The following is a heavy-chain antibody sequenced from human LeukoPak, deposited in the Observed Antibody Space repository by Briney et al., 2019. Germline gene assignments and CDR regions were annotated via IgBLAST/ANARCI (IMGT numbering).Heavy chain of an antibody. CDR2: IYYSGST. D-gene: IGHD3-10*01. J-gene: IGHJ4*02. V-gene: IGHV4-39*02. Sequence: SETLSLTCTVSGGSISSSSYYWGWIRQPPGKGLEWIGSIYYSGSTYYNPSLKSRVTISVDTSKNQFSLKLSSVTAADTAVYYCARDHGEEGDYSFDYWGQGTLVTVSS. CDR3: ARDHGEEGDYSFDY. CDR1: GGSISSSSYY.